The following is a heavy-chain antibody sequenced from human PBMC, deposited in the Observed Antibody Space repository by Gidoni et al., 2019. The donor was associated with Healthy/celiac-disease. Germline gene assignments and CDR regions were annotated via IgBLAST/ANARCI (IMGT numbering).Heavy chain of an antibody. D-gene: IGHD2-2*01. V-gene: IGHV1-69*06. J-gene: IGHJ6*02. CDR1: GGTFSSSA. Sequence: QVQLVQSGAEVKKPGSSVKVSCKASGGTFSSSAISWVRQAPGQGLEWMGGIIPIFGTANYAQKFQGRVTITADKATSTAYMELSSLRSEDTAVYYCARADCSSTSCSRYYYYYGMDVWGQGTTVTVSS. CDR3: ARADCSSTSCSRYYYYYGMDV. CDR2: IIPIFGTA.